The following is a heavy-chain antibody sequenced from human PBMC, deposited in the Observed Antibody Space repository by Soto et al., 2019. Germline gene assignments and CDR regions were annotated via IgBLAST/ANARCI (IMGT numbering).Heavy chain of an antibody. V-gene: IGHV3-30-3*01. D-gene: IGHD2-15*01. Sequence: QVQLVESGGGVVQPGRSLRLSCAASGFTFSSYAMHWVRQAPGKGLEWVAVISHVGSNKYYADSVKGRFTVSRDNSKNTLYLQMNSLRADDTAVYYCAGDRCSGGSCYLDFWGRGTLVTVSS. CDR3: AGDRCSGGSCYLDF. J-gene: IGHJ4*02. CDR2: ISHVGSNK. CDR1: GFTFSSYA.